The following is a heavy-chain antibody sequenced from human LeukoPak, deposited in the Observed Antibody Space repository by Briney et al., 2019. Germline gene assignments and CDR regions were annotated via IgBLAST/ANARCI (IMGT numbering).Heavy chain of an antibody. CDR2: IYHTGST. J-gene: IGHJ5*02. D-gene: IGHD6-13*01. CDR3: ARRSSWYPSANWFDP. CDR1: GGSISSGFY. V-gene: IGHV4-38-2*02. Sequence: SETLSLTCTVSGGSISSGFYWGWIRQPPGRGLEWIGSIYHTGSTYYNPSLKSRLIISVDTSKNQFSLRLSSVTAADTAVYYCARRSSWYPSANWFDPWGQGTLVTVSS.